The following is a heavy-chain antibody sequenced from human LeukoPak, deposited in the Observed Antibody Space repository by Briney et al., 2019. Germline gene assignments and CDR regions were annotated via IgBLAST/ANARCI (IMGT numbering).Heavy chain of an antibody. J-gene: IGHJ4*02. Sequence: GASVKVSCKASGGTFSSYAISWVRQAPGQGLEWMGRIIPILGIANYAQKFQGRVTITADKSTSTAYMELSSLRSEDTAVYYCAKHDYDYVRGSYIFDFWGQGTLVTVSS. CDR3: AKHDYDYVRGSYIFDF. D-gene: IGHD3-16*01. CDR2: IIPILGIA. V-gene: IGHV1-69*04. CDR1: GGTFSSYA.